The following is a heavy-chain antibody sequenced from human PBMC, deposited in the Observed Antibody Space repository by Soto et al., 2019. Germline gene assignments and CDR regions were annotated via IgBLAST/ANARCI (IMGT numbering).Heavy chain of an antibody. Sequence: TVSAGPLSRYHWTWIRPPPGKGLEWICYVYYSGSTNYNPSLQSLVTISVDTSKSQFSLNLSSVTVADTAVYYCARIHRYNSGWYESCGQG. CDR2: VYYSGST. CDR1: AGPLSRYH. CDR3: ARIHRYNSGWYES. J-gene: IGHJ5*02. D-gene: IGHD6-19*01. V-gene: IGHV4-59*01.